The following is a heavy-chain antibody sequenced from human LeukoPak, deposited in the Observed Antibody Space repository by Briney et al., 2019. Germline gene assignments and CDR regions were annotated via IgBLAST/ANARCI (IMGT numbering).Heavy chain of an antibody. CDR2: ITNSGAST. D-gene: IGHD6-13*01. V-gene: IGHV3-23*01. CDR3: AKSHTPWGSWYYFDY. Sequence: PGGSLRLSCAASGFTLSNYGMSWVRQAPGKGREWVSSITNSGASTYYADSVKGRFTISRDNSKNTLYLQMNSLRAEDTAGYYCAKSHTPWGSWYYFDYWGQGSLVTVSS. CDR1: GFTLSNYG. J-gene: IGHJ4*02.